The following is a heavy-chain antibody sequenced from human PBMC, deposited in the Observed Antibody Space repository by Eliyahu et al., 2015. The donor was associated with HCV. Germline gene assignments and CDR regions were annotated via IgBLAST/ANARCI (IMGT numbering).Heavy chain of an antibody. Sequence: EVQLVESGGGLVQPGGSLRXSXXASGFTFSSXWMSWVRQAPGKGLEWVXNXKQXGSEKYYVDSVKGRFTISRDNAKNSLYLQMNSLRAEDTAVYYCARDGYDFWSGSGHYYMDVWGKGTTVTVSS. V-gene: IGHV3-7*01. CDR2: XKQXGSEK. CDR3: ARDGYDFWSGSGHYYMDV. D-gene: IGHD3-3*01. CDR1: GFTFSSXW. J-gene: IGHJ6*03.